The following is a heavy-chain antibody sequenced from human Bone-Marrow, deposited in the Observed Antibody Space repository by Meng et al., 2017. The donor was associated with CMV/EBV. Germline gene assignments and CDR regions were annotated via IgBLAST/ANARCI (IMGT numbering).Heavy chain of an antibody. Sequence: GESLKISCAASGFTFSSYGMHWVRQAPGKGLEWVAFIRYDGSNKYYADSVKGRFTISRDNSKNTLYLQMNSLRPDDTALYYCAKEQTSSRRFLEGGPNFDLWGRGTLVTVSS. CDR1: GFTFSSYG. CDR2: IRYDGSNK. J-gene: IGHJ2*01. D-gene: IGHD3-3*01. V-gene: IGHV3-30*02. CDR3: AKEQTSSRRFLEGGPNFDL.